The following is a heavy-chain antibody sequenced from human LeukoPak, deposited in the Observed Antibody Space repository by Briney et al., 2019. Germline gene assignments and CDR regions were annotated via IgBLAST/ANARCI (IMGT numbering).Heavy chain of an antibody. J-gene: IGHJ4*02. D-gene: IGHD6-19*01. CDR1: GGSISSYY. CDR3: ARGEWLYYFDY. V-gene: IGHV4-59*01. CDR2: IYYGGST. Sequence: SETLCLSCTVSGGSISSYYWSWIRQPPGKGPEWIGYIYYGGSTNYNPSPKSRVTISVDTSKKQFSLKLSSVTAADTAVYDCARGEWLYYFDYWGQGTLVTVSS.